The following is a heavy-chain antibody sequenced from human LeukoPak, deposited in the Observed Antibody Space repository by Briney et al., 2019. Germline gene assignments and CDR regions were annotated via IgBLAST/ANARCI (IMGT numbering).Heavy chain of an antibody. J-gene: IGHJ4*02. CDR2: ISSSSSYI. V-gene: IGHV3-21*01. Sequence: GGSLRLSCAASGFTFSSYSMNWVRQAPGKGPEWVSSISSSSSYIYYADSVKGRFTISRDNAKNSLYLQMNSLRAEDTAVYYCARDPTGTTEFSWGQGTLVTVSS. CDR3: ARDPTGTTEFS. D-gene: IGHD1-7*01. CDR1: GFTFSSYS.